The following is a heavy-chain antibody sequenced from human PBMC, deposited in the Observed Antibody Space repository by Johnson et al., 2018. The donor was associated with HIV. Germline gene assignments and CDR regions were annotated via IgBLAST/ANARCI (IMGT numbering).Heavy chain of an antibody. J-gene: IGHJ3*02. D-gene: IGHD3-3*01. CDR3: ARVRTSFGVVPSLLVAFDI. Sequence: VQLVESGGGLVQPGGSLRLSCAASGFTFSSYAMSWVRQALGKGLEWVSGISGSGGSTYYAGSVKGRFTISRDNAKNTLFVQMSSLRAEDTALYYCARVRTSFGVVPSLLVAFDIWGQGTMVTVSS. CDR2: ISGSGGST. V-gene: IGHV3-23*04. CDR1: GFTFSSYA.